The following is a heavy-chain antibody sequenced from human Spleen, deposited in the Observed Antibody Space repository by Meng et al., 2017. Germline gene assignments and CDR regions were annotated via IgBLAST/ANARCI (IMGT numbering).Heavy chain of an antibody. D-gene: IGHD6-13*01. V-gene: IGHV1-2*06. CDR3: ARDEDISAAGKLFGDY. Sequence: ASVKVSCKPSGYNFPDYYIHWVRRAPGQGLEWMGRINPKSGDTHYAQRFQGRVTMTGDTSISTAYMELSGLRSDDTAMYYCARDEDISAAGKLFGDYWGQRTLVTVSS. CDR1: GYNFPDYY. J-gene: IGHJ4*02. CDR2: INPKSGDT.